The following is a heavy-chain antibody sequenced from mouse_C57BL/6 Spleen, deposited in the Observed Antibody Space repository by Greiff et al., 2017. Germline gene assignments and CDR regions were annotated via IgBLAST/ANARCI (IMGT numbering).Heavy chain of an antibody. Sequence: VQLQQPGAELVKPGASVKLSCTASGFNITDYYMHWVKQRTEQGLEWIGRIDPADGETKYAPKFQGKATITADTSSTTAYLQLSSLPSEDAAVYYCARGYCGRSDVGYWGQGTTLTVSS. V-gene: IGHV14-2*01. CDR1: GFNITDYY. CDR3: ARGYCGRSDVGY. J-gene: IGHJ2*01. D-gene: IGHD1-1*01. CDR2: IDPADGET.